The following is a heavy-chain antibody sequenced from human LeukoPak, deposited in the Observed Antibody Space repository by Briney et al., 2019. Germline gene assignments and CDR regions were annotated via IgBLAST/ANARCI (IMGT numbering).Heavy chain of an antibody. D-gene: IGHD3-10*01. V-gene: IGHV1-2*02. CDR2: INPNSGGT. CDR3: AKDDRLWFGELSRAVDY. J-gene: IGHJ4*02. CDR1: GYTFTDYF. Sequence: ASVKVSCKASGYTFTDYFMHWVRQAPGQGLEWMGWINPNSGGTYFAQKFQGRVTMTRDTSISTAYMELSRLRSDDTAVYYCAKDDRLWFGELSRAVDYWGQGTLVTVSS.